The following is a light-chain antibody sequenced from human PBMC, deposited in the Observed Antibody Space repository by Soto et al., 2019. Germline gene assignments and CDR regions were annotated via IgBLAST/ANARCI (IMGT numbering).Light chain of an antibody. Sequence: QPVLTQPPSVSGAPGQTVTISCTGSSSNIGAGHDVHWYQQFPGTAPKLLIFGYGDRPSGVPDRFSGSKFRASASLAITGLHTDDEADYYCQSYDSSLSGSVFGGGTKITVL. CDR3: QSYDSSLSGSV. CDR2: GYG. V-gene: IGLV1-40*01. J-gene: IGLJ3*02. CDR1: SSNIGAGHD.